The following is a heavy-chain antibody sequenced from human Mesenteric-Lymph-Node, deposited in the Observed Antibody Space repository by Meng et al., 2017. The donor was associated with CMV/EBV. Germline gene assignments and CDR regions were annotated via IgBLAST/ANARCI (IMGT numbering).Heavy chain of an antibody. CDR3: AGYDILTGSGWVDY. V-gene: IGHV1-69*06. D-gene: IGHD3-9*01. CDR2: IIPIFGTA. CDR1: GGPFSRYA. Sequence: KASGGPFSRYAISWVRQAPGQGLEWMGGIIPIFGTANYAQKFQGRVTITADKSTSTAYMELSSLRSEDTAVYYCAGYDILTGSGWVDYWGQGTPVTVSS. J-gene: IGHJ4*02.